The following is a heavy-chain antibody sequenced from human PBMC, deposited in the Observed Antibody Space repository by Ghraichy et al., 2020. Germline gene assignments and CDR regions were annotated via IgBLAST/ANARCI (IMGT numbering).Heavy chain of an antibody. D-gene: IGHD6-19*01. CDR3: ASGVGHSSAWFPLNWFDS. CDR2: ISGDGNST. Sequence: ASISGDGNSTFYADSVRGRFTFSRDNSKNTLYLQMNSLRAEDTAIYFCASGVGHSSAWFPLNWFDSWGLGTLVTVSS. V-gene: IGHV3-23*01. J-gene: IGHJ5*01.